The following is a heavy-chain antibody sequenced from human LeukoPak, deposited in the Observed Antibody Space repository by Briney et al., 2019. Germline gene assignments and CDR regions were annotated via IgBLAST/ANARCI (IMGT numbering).Heavy chain of an antibody. CDR1: GFTFSSYA. V-gene: IGHV3-23*01. Sequence: GGSLRLSCAASGFTFSSYAMSWVRQAPGKGLEWVSAISGSGGSTYYADSVKGRFTISRDNSKNTLYLQMNSLRAEGTAVYYCAKSPPSNCSSTSCYFPTPYYYYYMDVWGKGTTVTVSS. CDR3: AKSPPSNCSSTSCYFPTPYYYYYMDV. CDR2: ISGSGGST. J-gene: IGHJ6*03. D-gene: IGHD2-2*01.